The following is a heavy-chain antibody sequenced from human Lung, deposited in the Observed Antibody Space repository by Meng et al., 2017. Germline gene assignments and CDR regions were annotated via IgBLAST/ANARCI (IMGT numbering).Heavy chain of an antibody. CDR2: IYNSGST. CDR3: ARGQKGYFDL. J-gene: IGHJ2*01. CDR1: GGSISSSNYY. Sequence: VKMQESGPGLVQPSQTLSPTCTVSGGSISSSNYYWSWIRQPPGKGLEWSGHIYNSGSTYYNPSLKSRITISVDTSKNQFSLKLSSVTAADTAVYYCARGQKGYFDLWGRGTLVTVSS. V-gene: IGHV4-30-4*01.